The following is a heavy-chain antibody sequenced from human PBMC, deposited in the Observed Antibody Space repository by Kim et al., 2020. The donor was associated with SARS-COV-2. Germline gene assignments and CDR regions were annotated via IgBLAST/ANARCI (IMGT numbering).Heavy chain of an antibody. CDR3: TRGLPGY. J-gene: IGHJ4*02. Sequence: SETLSLTCAVYGGSFRDYSWNWVRQFPGEGLQWIGQISHSGTTKYNPSLKSRVTISIDTSKSQFPLKMTSMTAADTAVYYCTRGLPGYWGQGKLVTVSS. V-gene: IGHV4-34*01. CDR2: ISHSGTT. CDR1: GGSFRDYS.